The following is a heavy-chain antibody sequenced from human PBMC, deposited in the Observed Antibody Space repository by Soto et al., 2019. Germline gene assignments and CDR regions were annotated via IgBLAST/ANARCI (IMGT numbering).Heavy chain of an antibody. J-gene: IGHJ2*01. V-gene: IGHV1-46*01. CDR3: ATDLGSCSGRSCTYDWYFDL. Sequence: QVQLVQSGAEVRKPGASVKVSCKASGYTFTNSYMHLVRQAPGQGLEWMGIINPSGGSANYAQRFRGRVTLTRATSTRTVYMELSRLKSEDTAVYYCATDLGSCSGRSCTYDWYFDLWGRGTLVTVSS. CDR2: INPSGGSA. D-gene: IGHD2-15*01. CDR1: GYTFTNSY.